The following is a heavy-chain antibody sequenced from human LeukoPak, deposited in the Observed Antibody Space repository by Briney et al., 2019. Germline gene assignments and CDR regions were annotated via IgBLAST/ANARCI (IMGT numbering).Heavy chain of an antibody. V-gene: IGHV3-11*01. J-gene: IGHJ4*02. Sequence: GGSLRLSCAASGFSFSDYYLSWIRQAPGKGLEWVSYISSSGSAIYYADSVKGRFTISRDNAKNSLYLQMNSLRAEDTAVYYCARDSSGWYFDYWGQGTLVTVSS. CDR2: ISSSGSAI. D-gene: IGHD6-19*01. CDR3: ARDSSGWYFDY. CDR1: GFSFSDYY.